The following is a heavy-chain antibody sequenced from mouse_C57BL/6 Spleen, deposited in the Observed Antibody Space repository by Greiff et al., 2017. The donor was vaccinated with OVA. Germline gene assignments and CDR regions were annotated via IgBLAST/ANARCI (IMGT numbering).Heavy chain of an antibody. CDR2: IYPSDSET. J-gene: IGHJ3*01. CDR1: GYTFTSYW. CDR3: AGGKSSWFAY. V-gene: IGHV1-61*01. Sequence: VKQSCKASGYTFTSYWMDWVKQRPGQGLEWIGNIYPSDSETHYNQKFKDKATLTVDKSSSTAYMQLSSLTSEDSAVYYCAGGKSSWFAYWGQGTLVTVSA.